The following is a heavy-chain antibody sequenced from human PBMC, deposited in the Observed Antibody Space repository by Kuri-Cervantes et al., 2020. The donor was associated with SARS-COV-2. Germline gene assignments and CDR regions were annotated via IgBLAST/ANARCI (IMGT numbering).Heavy chain of an antibody. Sequence: KVSCKGSGYSFTSYWIGWVRQMPGKGLEWMGIIYPGDSDTRYSPSFQGQVTISADKSISTAYLQWSSLKASGTAMYYCARHAGYCSSTSCSGGWFDPWGQGTLVTVSS. CDR3: ARHAGYCSSTSCSGGWFDP. V-gene: IGHV5-51*01. CDR1: GYSFTSYW. CDR2: IYPGDSDT. D-gene: IGHD2-2*01. J-gene: IGHJ5*02.